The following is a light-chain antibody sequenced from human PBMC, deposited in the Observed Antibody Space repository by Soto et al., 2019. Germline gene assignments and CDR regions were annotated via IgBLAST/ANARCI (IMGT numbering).Light chain of an antibody. V-gene: IGKV3-20*01. J-gene: IGKJ4*01. CDR1: QRVSSSY. CDR3: QQYGSSPFT. Sequence: EVVLTQSLGTLSLSPGEGATLSCKATQRVSSSYLAWYQQKPGQAPRLLIYGASSRATGIPDRFSGSGSGTDFMLTISRLEPEDFAVYFCQQYGSSPFTFGGGTKVEI. CDR2: GAS.